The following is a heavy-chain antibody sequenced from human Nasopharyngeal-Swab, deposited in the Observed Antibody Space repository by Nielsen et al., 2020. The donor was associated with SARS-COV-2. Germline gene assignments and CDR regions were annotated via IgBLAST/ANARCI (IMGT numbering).Heavy chain of an antibody. V-gene: IGHV3-21*01. CDR1: GFVFSIYG. J-gene: IGHJ4*02. CDR2: ISSRSSNI. Sequence: GEPLKISCAASGFVFSIYGMNWVRQAPGKGLEWVSSISSRSSNIYYADSVKGRFTISRDNAKNSLYLQMNSLRAEDTAVYYCARDVGGGRYGSDYWGQGTLVTVS. CDR3: ARDVGGGRYGSDY. D-gene: IGHD3-16*01.